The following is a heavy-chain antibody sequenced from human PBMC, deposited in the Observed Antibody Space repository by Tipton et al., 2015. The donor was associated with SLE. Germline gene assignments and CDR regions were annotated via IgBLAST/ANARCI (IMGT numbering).Heavy chain of an antibody. CDR3: ARCGQQLVTDYSFQH. D-gene: IGHD6-13*01. V-gene: IGHV4-59*08. CDR1: GGSISSYY. J-gene: IGHJ1*01. Sequence: TLSLTCTVSGGSISSYYWSWIRQPPGKGLEWIGYIYYSGSTYYNPSLKSRVTISVDTSKNQFSLKLSSVTAADTAVYYCARCGQQLVTDYSFQHWGQGTLVTVSS. CDR2: IYYSGST.